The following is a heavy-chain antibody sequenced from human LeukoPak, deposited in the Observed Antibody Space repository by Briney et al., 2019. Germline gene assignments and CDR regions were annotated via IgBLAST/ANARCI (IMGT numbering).Heavy chain of an antibody. J-gene: IGHJ6*04. CDR2: ISSSGSTI. V-gene: IGHV3-48*04. CDR3: AELGITMIGGV. Sequence: GGSLRLSCAASGFTFSSYWMNWVRQAPGKGREWVSYISSSGSTIDYADSVKGRFTISRDNAKNSLYLQRNSLRAEDTAVYYCAELGITMIGGVWGKGTTVTISS. CDR1: GFTFSSYW. D-gene: IGHD3-10*02.